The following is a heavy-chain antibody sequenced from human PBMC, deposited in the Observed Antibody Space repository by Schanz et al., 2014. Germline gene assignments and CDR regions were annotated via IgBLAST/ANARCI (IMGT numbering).Heavy chain of an antibody. D-gene: IGHD5-18*01. V-gene: IGHV3-11*05. Sequence: QVYLVESGGDLVKPGGSLRLSCAASGFTFSDYYMAWIRQAPGKGLEWVSHISGSSIHKNYADSVKGRFSISRDNGETSVYLQINSLRVEDTAVYYCARGPSQGYSYGHNIGAYYYGMDVWGRGTTVTVSS. J-gene: IGHJ6*02. CDR2: ISGSSIHK. CDR3: ARGPSQGYSYGHNIGAYYYGMDV. CDR1: GFTFSDYY.